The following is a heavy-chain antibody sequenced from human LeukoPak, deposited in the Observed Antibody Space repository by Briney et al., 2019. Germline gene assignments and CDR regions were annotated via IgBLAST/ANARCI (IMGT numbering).Heavy chain of an antibody. CDR3: TRQRYYYDFSGYYYDY. V-gene: IGHV5-10-1*01. CDR2: IDPSDSYT. J-gene: IGHJ4*02. D-gene: IGHD3-22*01. Sequence: GESLKISCKGSGYSFTSYWISWVRQMPGKGLEWMGTIDPSDSYTNYSPSFQGHVTISADESISTAYLQWSSLKASDTAIYYCTRQRYYYDFSGYYYDYWGQGTLVTVSS. CDR1: GYSFTSYW.